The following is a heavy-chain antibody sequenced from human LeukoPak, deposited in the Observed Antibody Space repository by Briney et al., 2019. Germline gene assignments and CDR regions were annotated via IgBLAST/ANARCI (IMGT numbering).Heavy chain of an antibody. CDR1: GFMLSDYY. D-gene: IGHD3-10*02. CDR3: AELGITMIGGV. V-gene: IGHV3-11*04. CDR2: ISSSGSTI. J-gene: IGHJ6*04. Sequence: GESLRLSCAVTGFMLSDYYTTWIRQAPGKGLEWVSYISSSGSTIYYADSVKGRFTISRDNAKNSLYLQMNSLRAEDTAVYYCAELGITMIGGVWGKGTTVTISS.